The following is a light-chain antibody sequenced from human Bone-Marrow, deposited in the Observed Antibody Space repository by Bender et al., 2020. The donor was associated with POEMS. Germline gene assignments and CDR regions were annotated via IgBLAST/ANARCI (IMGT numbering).Light chain of an antibody. CDR2: EGT. J-gene: IGLJ3*02. CDR3: CSYAGSRTWV. CDR1: SSDVDYYNF. Sequence: QFALTQPASVAGSPGQSITISCTGTSSDVDYYNFVSWYQQHPGKAPRLMIYEGTKRPSGVSFRFSGSKSANTASLTISGLQPEDEADYYCCSYAGSRTWVFGGGTKLTVL. V-gene: IGLV2-23*01.